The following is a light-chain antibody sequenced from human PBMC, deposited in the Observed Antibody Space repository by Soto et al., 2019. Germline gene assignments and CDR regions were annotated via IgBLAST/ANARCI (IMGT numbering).Light chain of an antibody. CDR1: QSVSSN. CDR2: GAS. Sequence: EIVMTQSPATLSVSPGERATLSCRASQSVSSNLAWYQQKPGQAPRPLIYGASTRATGIPARFSGSGSGTEFTLTISSLLSEDFAVYYCQQYNNWPPWTFGQGTKVDIK. V-gene: IGKV3-15*01. CDR3: QQYNNWPPWT. J-gene: IGKJ1*01.